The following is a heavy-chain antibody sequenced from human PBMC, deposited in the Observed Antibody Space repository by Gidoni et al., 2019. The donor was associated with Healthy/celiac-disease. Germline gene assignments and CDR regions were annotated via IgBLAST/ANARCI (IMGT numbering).Heavy chain of an antibody. CDR1: GYSFTSYW. CDR3: ARHVRPLMIAHAFDI. CDR2: IYPGDSDT. V-gene: IGHV5-51*01. J-gene: IGHJ3*02. Sequence: VQLVQSGAEVKKPGASLKISCKGSGYSFTSYWIGWVRQMPGKGLEWMGIIYPGDSDTRYSPSFQGQVTISADKSISTAYLQWSSLKASDTAMYYCARHVRPLMIAHAFDIWGQGTMVTVSS. D-gene: IGHD3-22*01.